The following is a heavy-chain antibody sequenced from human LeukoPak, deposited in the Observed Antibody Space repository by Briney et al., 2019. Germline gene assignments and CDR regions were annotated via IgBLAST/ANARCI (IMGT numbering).Heavy chain of an antibody. J-gene: IGHJ6*03. CDR1: EFTFSRFA. CDR2: VSGTGDKT. V-gene: IGHV3-23*01. Sequence: PGGSLRLSCVASEFTFSRFAMSWVRQAPGRGLEWISSVSGTGDKTHYTDSVKGRFTISRDNSKNTLYLHMGALRAADTAVYYCAKPSIPARPFLTYLYYYLDVWGEGTTVIVSS. CDR3: AKPSIPARPFLTYLYYYLDV. D-gene: IGHD6-6*01.